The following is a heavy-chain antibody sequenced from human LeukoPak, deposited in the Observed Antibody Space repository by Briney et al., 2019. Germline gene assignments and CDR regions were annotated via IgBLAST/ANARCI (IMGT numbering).Heavy chain of an antibody. CDR2: IYSGGST. CDR3: ARDRGPRTGFMVREAYDY. J-gene: IGHJ4*02. D-gene: IGHD3-10*01. Sequence: GGSLRLSCAASGFTVSGSYMSWVRQAPGKGLEWVSIIYSGGSTYYADSVKGRFTISRDNSKNTLYLQMNSLRAEDTAVYYCARDRGPRTGFMVREAYDYWGQGTLVTVSS. CDR1: GFTVSGSY. V-gene: IGHV3-53*01.